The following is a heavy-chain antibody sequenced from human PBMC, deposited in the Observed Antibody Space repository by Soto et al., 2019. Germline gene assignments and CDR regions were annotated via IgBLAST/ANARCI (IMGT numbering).Heavy chain of an antibody. CDR2: IYYSGST. Sequence: SETLSLTCTVSGGSISSSSYYWGWIRQPPGEGLEWIGSIYYSGSTYYNPSLKSRVTISVDTSKNQFSLKLSSVTAADTAVYYCARQEIAAAGTNWFDPWGQGDLVTVSS. CDR1: GGSISSSSYY. V-gene: IGHV4-39*01. J-gene: IGHJ5*02. D-gene: IGHD6-13*01. CDR3: ARQEIAAAGTNWFDP.